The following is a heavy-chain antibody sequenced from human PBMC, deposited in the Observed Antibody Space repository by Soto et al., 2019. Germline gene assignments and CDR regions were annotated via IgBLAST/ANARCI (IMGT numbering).Heavy chain of an antibody. CDR1: GGSISSSSYY. CDR2: IYYSGST. CDR3: ASLLQTYYYYYGMDV. V-gene: IGHV4-39*01. Sequence: QLQLQESGPGLVKPSETLSLTCTVSGGSISSSSYYWGWIRQPPGKGLEWIGSIYYSGSTYYNPSLKSRVTLSVDTSKNQFSLKLSSVTAADTAVYYCASLLQTYYYYYGMDVWGQGTTVTVSS. D-gene: IGHD3-10*01. J-gene: IGHJ6*02.